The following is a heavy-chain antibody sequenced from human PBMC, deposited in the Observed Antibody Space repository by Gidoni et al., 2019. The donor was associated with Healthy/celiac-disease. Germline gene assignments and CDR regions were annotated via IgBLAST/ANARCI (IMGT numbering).Heavy chain of an antibody. J-gene: IGHJ6*02. CDR2: IIPIFGTA. Sequence: QVQLVQSGAEVKKPGSSVKVSCKASGGTFRRSAISWVRQAPGQGLEWRGGIIPIFGTANYAQKFQGRVTITAEKSTSTAYMELSSLRSEDTAVYYCARGGTTIFGVVMPYYYGMDVWGQGTTVTVSS. CDR1: GGTFRRSA. V-gene: IGHV1-69*06. CDR3: ARGGTTIFGVVMPYYYGMDV. D-gene: IGHD3-3*01.